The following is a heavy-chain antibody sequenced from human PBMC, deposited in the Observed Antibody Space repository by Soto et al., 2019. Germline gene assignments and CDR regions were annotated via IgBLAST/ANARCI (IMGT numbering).Heavy chain of an antibody. CDR2: LMPIFGTA. J-gene: IGHJ4*02. D-gene: IGHD2-15*01. CDR1: GGTFSSYS. Sequence: QVQLVQSGAEVKQPGSSVKVSCKASGGTFSSYSISWVRQAPGQWLEWMGGLMPIFGTANYAQKFQGRVPMTADEATSTAYIYLSSLRAEDTAVYYCARDVIGGGSRPLVDSWGQGALVTVSS. V-gene: IGHV1-69*01. CDR3: ARDVIGGGSRPLVDS.